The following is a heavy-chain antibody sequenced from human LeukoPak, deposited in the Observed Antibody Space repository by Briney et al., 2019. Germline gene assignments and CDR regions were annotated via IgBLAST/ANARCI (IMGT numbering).Heavy chain of an antibody. D-gene: IGHD6-6*01. CDR1: GFTFSSYG. CDR2: IRYDGSNK. J-gene: IGHJ4*02. V-gene: IGHV3-30*02. CDR3: ARSYGSSRGYFDY. Sequence: PGGSLRLSCAASGFTFSSYGMHWVRQAPGKGLEWVAFIRYDGSNKYYADSVKGRFTISRDNSKNTLYLQMNSLRAEDTAVYYCARSYGSSRGYFDYWGQGTLVTVSS.